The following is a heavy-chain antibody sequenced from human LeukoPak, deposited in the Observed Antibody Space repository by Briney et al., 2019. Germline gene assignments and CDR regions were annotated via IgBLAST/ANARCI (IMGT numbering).Heavy chain of an antibody. CDR2: INTSGST. J-gene: IGHJ4*02. Sequence: SQTLSLTCTVSGGSFSSGSYFWTWIRQPAGKGLEWIGRINTSGSTNYNPSLKSRVTISVDTPKNQFSLKLSSVTAADTAVFYCAREGYTSSWYSGYYYFDYWGQGTLVTVSS. D-gene: IGHD6-13*01. CDR1: GGSFSSGSYF. CDR3: AREGYTSSWYSGYYYFDY. V-gene: IGHV4-61*02.